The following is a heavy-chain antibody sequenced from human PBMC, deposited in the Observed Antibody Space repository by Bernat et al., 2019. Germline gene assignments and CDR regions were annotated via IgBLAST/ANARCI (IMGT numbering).Heavy chain of an antibody. CDR3: ARAGSITMVRGVIISDYYYGMDV. CDR1: GFTFSSYS. V-gene: IGHV3-21*01. D-gene: IGHD3-10*01. J-gene: IGHJ6*02. Sequence: EVQLVESGGGLVKPGGSLRLSCAASGFTFSSYSMNWVRQAPGKGLEWVSSISSSSSYIYYADAGKGRFTISRDNAKNSLYLQMNSRRAEDTAVYYCARAGSITMVRGVIISDYYYGMDVWGQGTTVTVSS. CDR2: ISSSSSYI.